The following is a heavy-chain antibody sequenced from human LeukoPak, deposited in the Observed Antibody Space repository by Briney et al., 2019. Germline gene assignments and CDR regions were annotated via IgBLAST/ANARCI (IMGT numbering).Heavy chain of an antibody. CDR3: VRFALTSSLDH. CDR2: IYPSYSDA. CDR1: GYTFTSYG. Sequence: ASVKVSCKASGYTFTSYGIGWVRQVPGKGLEWMGLIYPSYSDAKYSPSFQGQVTLSVDASISTAYLQLSGLRASDTAIYYCVRFALTSSLDHWGQGTLVTVSS. J-gene: IGHJ5*02. D-gene: IGHD6-13*01. V-gene: IGHV5-51*01.